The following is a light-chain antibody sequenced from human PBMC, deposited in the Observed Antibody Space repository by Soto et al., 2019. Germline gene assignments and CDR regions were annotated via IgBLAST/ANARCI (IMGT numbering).Light chain of an antibody. CDR3: PQNGRSQIT. J-gene: IGKJ5*01. Sequence: EIVLTQSPGILSLSPGERATLSCRASQSVSSSWLGWYQQKPGQAPRLLIYEASSRTTGTPDRFSGSGSGTDFTLTISRLEPEDFAVYYCPQNGRSQITFVQGTRLEIK. V-gene: IGKV3-20*01. CDR2: EAS. CDR1: QSVSSSW.